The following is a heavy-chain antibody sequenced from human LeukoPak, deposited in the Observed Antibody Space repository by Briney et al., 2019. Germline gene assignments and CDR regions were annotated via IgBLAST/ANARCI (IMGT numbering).Heavy chain of an antibody. CDR2: IYYSGST. CDR3: ARRFGVTGAFDI. Sequence: SETLSLTCTVSGGSISSSSYYWGWIRQPPGKGLEWIGSIYYSGSTYYNPSPKSRVTISVDTSKNQFSLKLSSVTAADTAVYYCARRFGVTGAFDIWGQGTMVTVSS. CDR1: GGSISSSSYY. J-gene: IGHJ3*02. D-gene: IGHD3-10*01. V-gene: IGHV4-39*01.